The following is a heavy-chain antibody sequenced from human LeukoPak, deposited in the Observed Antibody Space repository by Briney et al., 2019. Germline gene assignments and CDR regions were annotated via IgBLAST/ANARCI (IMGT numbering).Heavy chain of an antibody. V-gene: IGHV4-59*05. CDR1: GGSISSYY. J-gene: IGHJ3*02. D-gene: IGHD6-6*01. Sequence: SETLSLTCTVSGGSISSYYWSWIRQPPGKGLEWIGSIYYSGSTYYNPSLKSRVTISVDTSKNQFSLKLSSVTAADTAVYYCARQAYSSSDAFDIWGQGTMVTVSS. CDR2: IYYSGST. CDR3: ARQAYSSSDAFDI.